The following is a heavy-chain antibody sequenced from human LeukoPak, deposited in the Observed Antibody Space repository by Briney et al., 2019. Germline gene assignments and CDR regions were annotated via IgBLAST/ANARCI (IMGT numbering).Heavy chain of an antibody. Sequence: GASVKVSCKASGYTFTGYYMHWVRQAPGQGLEWMGWINPNSGGTNYAQKFQGRVTMTRDTSISTAYMELSSLRSEDTAVYYCARGGHPNYSPLDYYYYMDVWGKGTTVTVSS. J-gene: IGHJ6*03. CDR2: INPNSGGT. CDR3: ARGGHPNYSPLDYYYYMDV. D-gene: IGHD3-10*01. V-gene: IGHV1-2*02. CDR1: GYTFTGYY.